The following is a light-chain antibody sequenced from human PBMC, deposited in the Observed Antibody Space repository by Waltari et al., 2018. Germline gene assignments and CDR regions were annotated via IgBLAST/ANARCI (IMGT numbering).Light chain of an antibody. CDR2: RHD. J-gene: IGLJ1*01. CDR1: SSNIGNHY. Sequence: QSVLTQPPSASGTPGQRVTISCSGSSSNIGNHYVYWYQPSLGAAPKLLIYRHDQRPAGVPDRFRGSKSGTSASLAIRGLRSEDEAAYYCAAWDDSLTAYVFGSGTKLTVL. CDR3: AAWDDSLTAYV. V-gene: IGLV1-47*01.